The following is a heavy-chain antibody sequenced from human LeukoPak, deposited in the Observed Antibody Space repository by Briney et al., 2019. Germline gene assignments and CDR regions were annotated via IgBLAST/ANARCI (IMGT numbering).Heavy chain of an antibody. CDR3: ARAYSTTFPFDF. D-gene: IGHD6-13*01. V-gene: IGHV4-59*01. Sequence: SETLSLTCTVSGGSISTYYWTWFRQSPGKGLEWIGYIDHSGSTNYNPSLESRVTMSVDPSKKQFSLRLTSLTEADTAVYYCARAYSTTFPFDFWGPGTLVTVSS. CDR1: GGSISTYY. J-gene: IGHJ4*01. CDR2: IDHSGST.